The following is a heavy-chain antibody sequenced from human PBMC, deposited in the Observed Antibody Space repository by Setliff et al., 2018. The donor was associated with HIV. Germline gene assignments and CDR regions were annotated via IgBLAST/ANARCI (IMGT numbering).Heavy chain of an antibody. D-gene: IGHD3-16*01. V-gene: IGHV3-30*02. CDR1: GFQFRSFG. Sequence: GGSLRLSCVASGFQFRSFGMHWVRQAPGKGLEWVAMIWYDGRDKYYGGSVKGRFTVSRDDSKNTVYLQMNSLTTEDTAVYYCARGHSYLDFWGQGTLVTVSS. CDR2: IWYDGRDK. CDR3: ARGHSYLDF. J-gene: IGHJ4*02.